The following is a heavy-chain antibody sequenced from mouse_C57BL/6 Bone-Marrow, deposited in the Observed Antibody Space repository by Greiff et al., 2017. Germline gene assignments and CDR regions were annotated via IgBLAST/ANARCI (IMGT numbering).Heavy chain of an antibody. CDR2: IDPETGGT. D-gene: IGHD1-1*02. CDR1: GYTFTDYE. CDR3: TTGGY. Sequence: SWAELVRPGASVTLSCKASGYTFTDYEMHWVKQTPVHGLEWIGAIDPETGGTAYNQKFKGKAILTADKSSSTAYMELRSLTSEDSAVYYCTTGGYWGQGTTLTVSS. V-gene: IGHV1-15*01. J-gene: IGHJ2*01.